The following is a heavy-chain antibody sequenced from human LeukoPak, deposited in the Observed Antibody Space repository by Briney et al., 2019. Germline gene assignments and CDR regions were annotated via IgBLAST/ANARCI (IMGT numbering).Heavy chain of an antibody. D-gene: IGHD1-26*01. V-gene: IGHV3-64*01. J-gene: IGHJ4*02. CDR2: ISSNGGST. Sequence: GGSLRLSCAASGFTFSSYEMNWVRQAPGKGLEYVSAISSNGGSTLYANSVKGRFTISRDNSKNTLYLQMGSLRAEDMAVYYCARVDLLGYDYWGQGTLVTVSS. CDR1: GFTFSSYE. CDR3: ARVDLLGYDY.